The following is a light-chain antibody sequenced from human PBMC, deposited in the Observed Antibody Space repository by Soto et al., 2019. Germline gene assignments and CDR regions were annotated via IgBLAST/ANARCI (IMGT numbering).Light chain of an antibody. CDR1: QSVNSN. Sequence: EIVMTQSPATLSVSPGERATLPCRASQSVNSNLAWYQQKPGQAPRLLIYGASTRATGIPARFSGSGSGTEFTLTISSLQSEDVALYYCQQYNSWPPLTCGGGTKVEI. CDR3: QQYNSWPPLT. V-gene: IGKV3-15*01. CDR2: GAS. J-gene: IGKJ4*01.